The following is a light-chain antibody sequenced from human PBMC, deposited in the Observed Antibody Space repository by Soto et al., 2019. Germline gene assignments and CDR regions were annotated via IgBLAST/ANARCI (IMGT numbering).Light chain of an antibody. CDR2: EVS. CDR1: SSDVGGYHY. V-gene: IGLV2-14*01. Sequence: QSVLAQPASVSGSPGQSITISCTGASSDVGGYHYVSWYQLLPGKAPKLILFEVSIRPSGVSYRFSGSKSGNTASPTISGLQAEDEADYFCSSYSISTAYLFGTGTKVTVL. CDR3: SSYSISTAYL. J-gene: IGLJ1*01.